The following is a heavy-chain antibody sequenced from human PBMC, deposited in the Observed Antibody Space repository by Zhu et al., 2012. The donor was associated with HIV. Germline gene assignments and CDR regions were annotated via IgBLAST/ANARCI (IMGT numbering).Heavy chain of an antibody. J-gene: IGHJ4*02. CDR2: IYFSGNT. Sequence: QVLLQESGPGLVRPSETLSLTCTVSGGSISSHYWNWIRQSAGKGLEWIGRIYFSGNTNYNPSLKSRVTMSVDMSKNGFSLKLKSVTAADTAIYYCARGFGYHDSSGHYFGGQFDSWGQGAQVTVSS. CDR3: ARGFGYHDSSGHYFGGQFDS. V-gene: IGHV4-4*07. D-gene: IGHD3-22*01. CDR1: GGSISSHY.